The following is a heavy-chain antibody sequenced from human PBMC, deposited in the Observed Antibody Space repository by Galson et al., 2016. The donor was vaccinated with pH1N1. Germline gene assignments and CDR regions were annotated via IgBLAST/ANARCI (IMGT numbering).Heavy chain of an antibody. CDR3: ATGWGPRGLDP. J-gene: IGHJ5*02. CDR1: GYTFTAYY. D-gene: IGHD7-27*01. CDR2: VDPKSGRT. V-gene: IGHV1-2*02. Sequence: SVKVSCKASGYTFTAYYIYWLRQAPGQGLEWMGWVDPKSGRTHLAQKFQVSVTMTSDTSTYTAFMEVRNLISDDTAMYYCATGWGPRGLDPWGQGTLVTVSS.